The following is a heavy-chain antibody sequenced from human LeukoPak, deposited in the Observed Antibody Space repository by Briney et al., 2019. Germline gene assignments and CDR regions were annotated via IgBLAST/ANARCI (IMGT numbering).Heavy chain of an antibody. CDR2: IQRDGSEK. CDR3: ARQGYSSGK. J-gene: IGHJ4*02. CDR1: GLTFSNYW. Sequence: GGSLRLSCAASGLTFSNYWMNWVRQAPGKGLEWVASIQRDGSEKNYVESVKGRFTISRDNAKNSLYLQMNSLRAEDTAVYYCARQGYSSGKWGQGTLVTVSS. D-gene: IGHD6-19*01. V-gene: IGHV3-7*01.